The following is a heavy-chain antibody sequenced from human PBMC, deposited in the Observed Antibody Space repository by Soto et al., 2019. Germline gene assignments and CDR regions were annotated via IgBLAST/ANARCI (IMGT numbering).Heavy chain of an antibody. D-gene: IGHD3-22*01. V-gene: IGHV2-5*02. CDR3: AHSLIGYYYDSSGSNWFDP. CDR2: IYWDDDK. CDR1: GFSLSTSGVG. J-gene: IGHJ5*02. Sequence: QITLKESGPTLVKPTQTLTLTCTFSGFSLSTSGVGVGWIRQPPGKALEWLALIYWDDDKCYSPSLKSRLTITKDTSKNQVVLTMTNMDPVDTATYYCAHSLIGYYYDSSGSNWFDPWGQGTLVTVSS.